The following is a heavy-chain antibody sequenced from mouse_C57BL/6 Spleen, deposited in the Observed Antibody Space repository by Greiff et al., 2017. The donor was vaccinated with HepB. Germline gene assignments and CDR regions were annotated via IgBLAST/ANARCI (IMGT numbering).Heavy chain of an antibody. CDR2: INPSSGYT. J-gene: IGHJ3*01. Sequence: VQLQQSGAELARPGASVKMSCKASGYTFTSYTMHWVKQRPGQGLEWIGYINPSSGYTKYNQKFKDKATLTADKSSSTAYMQLSSLTSEDSAVYYCARSYDYDDVFFAYWGQGTLVTVSA. V-gene: IGHV1-4*01. D-gene: IGHD2-4*01. CDR1: GYTFTSYT. CDR3: ARSYDYDDVFFAY.